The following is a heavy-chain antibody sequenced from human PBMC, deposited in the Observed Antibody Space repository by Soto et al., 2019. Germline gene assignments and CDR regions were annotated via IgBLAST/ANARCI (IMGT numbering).Heavy chain of an antibody. D-gene: IGHD6-19*01. Sequence: ESGGGVVQPGRSLRLSCAASGFTFSSYAMHWVRQAPGKGLEWVAVISYDGSNKYYADSVKGRFTISRDNSKNTLYLQMNSLRAEDTAVYYCARDLVYAVAAPEDAFDIWGQGTMVTVSS. J-gene: IGHJ3*02. CDR2: ISYDGSNK. V-gene: IGHV3-30-3*01. CDR3: ARDLVYAVAAPEDAFDI. CDR1: GFTFSSYA.